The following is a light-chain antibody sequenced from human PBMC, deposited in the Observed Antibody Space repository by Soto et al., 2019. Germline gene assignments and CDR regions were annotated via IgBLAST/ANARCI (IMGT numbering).Light chain of an antibody. CDR1: SSDIGGFNY. CDR3: SSYTTSGTYV. V-gene: IGLV2-14*01. CDR2: EVN. J-gene: IGLJ1*01. Sequence: QSALTQPASVSGSPGQSITISCSGTSSDIGGFNYVSWYQQPPGKAPKLMIYEVNDRPSGVSNRFSGSKSDNTASLTISGLQAEDEADYYCSSYTTSGTYVFGTGTKVTVL.